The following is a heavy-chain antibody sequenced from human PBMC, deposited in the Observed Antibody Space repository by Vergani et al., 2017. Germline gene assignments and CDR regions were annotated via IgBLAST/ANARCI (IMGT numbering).Heavy chain of an antibody. CDR3: AKLRPTPGSVDY. CDR2: IRYDGSNK. CDR1: GFTFSSYG. J-gene: IGHJ4*02. V-gene: IGHV3-30*02. D-gene: IGHD2-15*01. Sequence: QVQLVESGGGVVQPGGSLRLPCAASGFTFSSYGMHWVRQAPGKGLEWVAFIRYDGSNKYYADSVKGRFTISRDNSKNTLYLQMNSLRAEDTAVYYCAKLRPTPGSVDYWGQGTLVTVSS.